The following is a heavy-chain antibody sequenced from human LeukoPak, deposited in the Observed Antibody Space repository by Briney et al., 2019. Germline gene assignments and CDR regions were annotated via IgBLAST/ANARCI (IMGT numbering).Heavy chain of an antibody. CDR3: ASRLLYGDYAN. CDR2: ISYDGNT. J-gene: IGHJ4*02. CDR1: GFTFTHYG. Sequence: GGCLRLSCVASGFTFTHYGFHWVRQAPGKALEWVSFISYDGNTNFGDPWRGRLTFSRDNSKNTLYLEMNGLRSDDTAVYYCASRLLYGDYANWGQGTLVTVSS. D-gene: IGHD4-17*01. V-gene: IGHV3-30*19.